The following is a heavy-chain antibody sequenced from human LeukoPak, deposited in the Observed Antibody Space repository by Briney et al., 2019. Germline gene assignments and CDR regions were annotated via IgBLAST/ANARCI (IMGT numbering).Heavy chain of an antibody. V-gene: IGHV3-30-3*01. CDR2: ISYDGSKK. CDR1: GFTFSSYA. CDR3: AREVEEYSSGWYPGNYYGMDV. J-gene: IGHJ6*02. D-gene: IGHD6-19*01. Sequence: GGSLRLSCAASGFTFSSYAMHWVRQAPGKGLEWVAIISYDGSKKYYADSVKGRFTISRDNSKNTLYLQMNSLRAEDTAVYYCAREVEEYSSGWYPGNYYGMDVWGQGTTVTVSS.